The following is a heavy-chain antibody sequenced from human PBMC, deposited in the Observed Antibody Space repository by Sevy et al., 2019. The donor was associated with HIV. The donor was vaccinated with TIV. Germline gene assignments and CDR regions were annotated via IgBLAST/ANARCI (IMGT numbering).Heavy chain of an antibody. D-gene: IGHD6-19*01. V-gene: IGHV3-15*01. CDR2: IKSKTDGGTT. CDR3: TTDWYSSGCVTPGSVTLDY. CDR1: GFTFSNAW. Sequence: GGSLRLSCAASGFTFSNAWMSWVRQAPGKGLEWVGRIKSKTDGGTTDYAAPVKGRFTISRDDSKNTLYLQMNSLKTEDTAVYYCTTDWYSSGCVTPGSVTLDYWGQGTLVTVSS. J-gene: IGHJ4*02.